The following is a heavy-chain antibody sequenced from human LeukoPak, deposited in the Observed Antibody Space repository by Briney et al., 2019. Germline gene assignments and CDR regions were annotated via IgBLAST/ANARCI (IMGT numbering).Heavy chain of an antibody. D-gene: IGHD4-23*01. CDR1: GGSISSGDYY. CDR3: ARGGTTVVTPIFDY. J-gene: IGHJ4*02. V-gene: IGHV4-30-4*01. CDR2: IYYSGST. Sequence: PSQTLSLTCTVSGGSISSGDYYWSWIRQPPGKGLEWIGYIYYSGSTYYNPSLKSRVTISVDTSKNQFSLKLSSVTAADTAVYYCARGGTTVVTPIFDYWGQGTLVTVSS.